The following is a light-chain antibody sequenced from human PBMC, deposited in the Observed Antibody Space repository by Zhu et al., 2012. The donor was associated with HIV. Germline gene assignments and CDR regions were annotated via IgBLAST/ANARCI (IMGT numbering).Light chain of an antibody. Sequence: EILMTQSPATLSVSLGERATLSCRASQSIKNNLAWYQQKPGQAPRLLIRGASTRAAGTPDRFSGSGYGTEFTLTISSLQSEDFAVYYCQQYDNWPRTFGQGTKLEIK. V-gene: IGKV3-15*01. CDR1: QSIKNN. CDR3: QQYDNWPRT. J-gene: IGKJ2*01. CDR2: GAS.